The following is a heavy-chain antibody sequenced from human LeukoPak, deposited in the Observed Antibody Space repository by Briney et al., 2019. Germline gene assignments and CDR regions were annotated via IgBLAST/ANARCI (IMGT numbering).Heavy chain of an antibody. V-gene: IGHV4-59*01. Sequence: SETLSLTCTVSGGSISSYYWSWIRQPPGKGLEWIGYIYYSGSTNYNPSLKSRVTMSVDTSKNQFSLKLSSVTAADTAVYYCARDKGYFDSGGAFDIWGQGTMVTVSS. CDR1: GGSISSYY. CDR2: IYYSGST. CDR3: ARDKGYFDSGGAFDI. D-gene: IGHD3-22*01. J-gene: IGHJ3*02.